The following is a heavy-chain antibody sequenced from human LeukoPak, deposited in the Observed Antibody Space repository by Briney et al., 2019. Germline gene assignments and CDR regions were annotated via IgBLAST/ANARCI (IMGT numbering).Heavy chain of an antibody. V-gene: IGHV4-59*08. Sequence: SISSYFWSWIXRPPGXGLEWIGYIYDSGSTNYNPSLKGRVTISVDTSKDHFSLRLSSVTAADTAVYYCARQMFLGGMDVWGQGTTVTVSS. CDR3: ARQMFLGGMDV. J-gene: IGHJ6*02. D-gene: IGHD2/OR15-2a*01. CDR2: IYDSGST. CDR1: SISSYF.